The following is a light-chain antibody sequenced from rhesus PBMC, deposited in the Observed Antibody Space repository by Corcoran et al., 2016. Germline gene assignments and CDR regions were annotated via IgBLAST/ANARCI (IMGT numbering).Light chain of an antibody. CDR1: RANIGDYF. J-gene: IGLJ1*01. V-gene: IGLV1-85*01. CDR3: QSCDNILYSYV. CDR2: ENN. Sequence: QSVLXQPPSVSGAPGQRVTIPCTGRRANIGDYFVQWYQPLPGAAPKLLIYENNKRPSGISGRFSGSQSGTSASLPINGLQSEDEADYHCQSCDNILYSYVFGTGTRLXVL.